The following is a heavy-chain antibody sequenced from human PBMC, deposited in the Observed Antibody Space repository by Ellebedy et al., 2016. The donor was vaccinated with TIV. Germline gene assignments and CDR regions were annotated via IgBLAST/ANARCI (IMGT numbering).Heavy chain of an antibody. CDR3: STDRSYGYYFEH. D-gene: IGHD5-18*01. CDR2: INSKMDGGTR. CDR1: GGSINNYY. J-gene: IGHJ4*02. Sequence: ETLSLTCTVSGGSINNYYWSWIRQPPGKGLEWVGRINSKMDGGTRDYAAAVQDRFTISRDDSTSTLYLRLNSLKTEDTAVYYCSTDRSYGYYFEHWGRGTVVTVSS. V-gene: IGHV3-15*07.